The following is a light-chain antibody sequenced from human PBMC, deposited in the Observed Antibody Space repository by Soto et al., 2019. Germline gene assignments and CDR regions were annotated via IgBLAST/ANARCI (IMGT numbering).Light chain of an antibody. CDR1: NSDVGGYNY. Sequence: QSALTQPASVSGSPGQSITMSCTGTNSDVGGYNYVSWYQQHPGKAPKLIIYEVSDRPSGVSHRFSGSKSGNTASLTISGLQAEDEADYYCSSFTNSNTRVFGTGTKLTVL. CDR2: EVS. J-gene: IGLJ1*01. V-gene: IGLV2-14*01. CDR3: SSFTNSNTRV.